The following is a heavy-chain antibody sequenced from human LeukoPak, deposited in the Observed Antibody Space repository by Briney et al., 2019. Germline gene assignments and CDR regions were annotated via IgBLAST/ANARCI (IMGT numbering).Heavy chain of an antibody. J-gene: IGHJ5*02. V-gene: IGHV4-61*02. CDR2: IYTSGST. CDR1: GGSISSGSYY. D-gene: IGHD6-13*01. CDR3: ARVYIASPGQFDP. Sequence: SRTLSLTCTVSGGSISSGSYYWSWIRQPAGKGLEWIGRIYTSGSTNYNPSLKSRVTISIDTSKNQFSLKLSSVTAADTAVYYCARVYIASPGQFDPWGQGTLVTVSS.